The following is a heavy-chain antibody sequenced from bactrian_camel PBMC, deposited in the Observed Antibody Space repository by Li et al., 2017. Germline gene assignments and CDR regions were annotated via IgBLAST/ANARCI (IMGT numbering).Heavy chain of an antibody. Sequence: VQLVESGGGSVQAGGSLRLSCAANGYTFSTYCMGWFRQAPGKEREGVAAIDSDGSTRYADSVKGRFTISKDDAKNTLFLQMNSLKPEDAAMHYCKASRSWDCPSPSSGYWGQGTQVT. CDR1: GYTFSTYC. D-gene: IGHD3*01. CDR3: KASRSWDCPSPSSGY. CDR2: IDSDGST. J-gene: IGHJ4*01. V-gene: IGHV3S53*01.